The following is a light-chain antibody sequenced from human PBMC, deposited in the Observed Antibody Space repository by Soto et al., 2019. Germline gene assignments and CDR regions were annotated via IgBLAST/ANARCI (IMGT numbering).Light chain of an antibody. Sequence: QSVLTQPPSASGSPGQSVTISCTGTSSDVGGYNYVSWYQQHPGKAPKLMIYAVSKRPSGVPDRFSGSKSGNTASLTVSGLQAEDEADYYCSSYAGSNNLGVFGTGTKVTVL. V-gene: IGLV2-8*01. CDR1: SSDVGGYNY. J-gene: IGLJ1*01. CDR3: SSYAGSNNLGV. CDR2: AVS.